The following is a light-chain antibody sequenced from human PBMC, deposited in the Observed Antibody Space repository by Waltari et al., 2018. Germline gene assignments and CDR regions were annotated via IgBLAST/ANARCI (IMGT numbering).Light chain of an antibody. Sequence: DIQMTQSPSSLSASVGDRVTITCRASQSVSDWLAWYQQKPGKAPNLLIYKASRLESGVPSRFGGSGSGTEFTLTIISLQPDDFATYYCLQYNSLWTFGQGTKVEIK. V-gene: IGKV1-5*03. CDR3: LQYNSLWT. J-gene: IGKJ1*01. CDR1: QSVSDW. CDR2: KAS.